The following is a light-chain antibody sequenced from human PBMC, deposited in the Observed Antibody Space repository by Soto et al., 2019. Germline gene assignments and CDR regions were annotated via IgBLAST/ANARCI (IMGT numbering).Light chain of an antibody. CDR1: NIGSKS. Sequence: YELTXPPSVSVAPGQTATVTCGGSNIGSKSVHWYQQKPGQAPVLVVHDDSDRPSGIPGRFSGSNSGDTATLTISGVEAGDEADYYCQVWDRSSDHWVFGGGT. V-gene: IGLV3-21*02. J-gene: IGLJ3*02. CDR2: DDS. CDR3: QVWDRSSDHWV.